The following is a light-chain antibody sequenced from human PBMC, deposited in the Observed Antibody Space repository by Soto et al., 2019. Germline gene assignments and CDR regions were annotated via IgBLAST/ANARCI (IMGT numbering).Light chain of an antibody. V-gene: IGLV2-14*01. CDR1: SSDVGGYNS. CDR2: EGS. Sequence: QSVLTQPASVSGSPGQSITISCTGTSSDVGGYNSVSWYQQHPGQAPKLMIYEGSNRLSGVSDRFSGSKSGNTPSLTNSGLQAEAEAEYYFSSYTCIRPPLVFGGGTKLTVL. J-gene: IGLJ2*01. CDR3: SSYTCIRPPLV.